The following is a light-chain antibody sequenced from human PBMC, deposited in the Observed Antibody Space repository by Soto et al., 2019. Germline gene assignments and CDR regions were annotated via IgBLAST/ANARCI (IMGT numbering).Light chain of an antibody. CDR1: SSDVRSYNL. J-gene: IGLJ3*02. CDR3: CSYAGSRRV. Sequence: QSALTQPASVSGSPGQSITISCTGTSSDVRSYNLVSWYQQHPGKAPKLVIYEVSKRPSGVSNRFSGSKSGNTASLTISGLQAEDEADYYCCSYAGSRRVFGGGTKLTVL. CDR2: EVS. V-gene: IGLV2-23*02.